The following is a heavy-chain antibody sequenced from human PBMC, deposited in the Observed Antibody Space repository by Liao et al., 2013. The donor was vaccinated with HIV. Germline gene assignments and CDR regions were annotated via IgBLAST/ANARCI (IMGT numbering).Heavy chain of an antibody. J-gene: IGHJ4*02. Sequence: QLQLQESGSGLVKPSQTLSLTCAVSGGSISSGGYSWSWIRQPPGKGLEWIGYIYHGGNTYYNPSLKSRVTISEDMSMNQFSLQLTSVTAADTAVYYCAREGREGGKVGYFDYWGQGTLVTVSS. CDR2: IYHGGNT. V-gene: IGHV4-30-2*01. CDR3: AREGREGGKVGYFDY. D-gene: IGHD3-10*01. CDR1: GGSISSGGYS.